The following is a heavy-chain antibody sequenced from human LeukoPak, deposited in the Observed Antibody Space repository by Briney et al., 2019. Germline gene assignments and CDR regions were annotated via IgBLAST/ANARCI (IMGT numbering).Heavy chain of an antibody. J-gene: IGHJ4*02. CDR2: VNPDGNEK. Sequence: PGGSLRLSCAASGFIFSSYWMSWVRQAPGKGLEWVAKVNPDGNEKYYVDSVRGRFTISKDNPKNSVYLQMDSLKAEDTAVYYRARGQYQLLWGKGALIIVSS. D-gene: IGHD2-2*01. CDR3: ARGQYQLL. V-gene: IGHV3-7*04. CDR1: GFIFSSYW.